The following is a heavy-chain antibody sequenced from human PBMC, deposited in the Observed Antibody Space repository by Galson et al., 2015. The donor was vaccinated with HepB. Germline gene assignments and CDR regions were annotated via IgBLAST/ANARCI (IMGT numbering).Heavy chain of an antibody. CDR3: ARGGAIRNYDNSGYYLPGDY. J-gene: IGHJ4*02. D-gene: IGHD3-22*01. CDR2: IIPIFGTA. CDR1: GGTFSSYA. V-gene: IGHV1-69*13. Sequence: SVKVSCKASGGTFSSYAISWVRQAPGQGLEWMGGIIPIFGTANYAQKFQGRVTITADESTSTAYMELSSLRSEDTAVYYCARGGAIRNYDNSGYYLPGDYWGQGTLVTVSS.